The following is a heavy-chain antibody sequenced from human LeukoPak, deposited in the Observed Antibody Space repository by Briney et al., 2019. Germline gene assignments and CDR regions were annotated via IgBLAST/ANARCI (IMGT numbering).Heavy chain of an antibody. CDR3: ARGQQLGWFDP. V-gene: IGHV4-34*01. D-gene: IGHD6-13*01. CDR2: INHSGST. J-gene: IGHJ5*02. Sequence: SETLSLTCAVYGGSFSGYYWSWIRQPPGKGLEWIGEINHSGSTNYNPSLKSRVTISVDTSKNQFSLKLSSATAADTAVYYCARGQQLGWFDPWGQGTLVTVSS. CDR1: GGSFSGYY.